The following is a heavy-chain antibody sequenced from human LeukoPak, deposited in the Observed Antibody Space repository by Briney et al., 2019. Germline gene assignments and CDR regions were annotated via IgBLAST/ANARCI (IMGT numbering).Heavy chain of an antibody. V-gene: IGHV1-2*02. CDR3: ARDTPMYYDFWSGKDGLDF. J-gene: IGHJ4*02. Sequence: ASVKVSCKASGYTFTGYYMHWVRQAPGQGLAWMGWINPNSGGTNYAQKFQGRGTMTRDTSISTAYMELSRLRSDYTAVYYCARDTPMYYDFWSGKDGLDFWGQGTLVTVPS. D-gene: IGHD3-3*01. CDR1: GYTFTGYY. CDR2: INPNSGGT.